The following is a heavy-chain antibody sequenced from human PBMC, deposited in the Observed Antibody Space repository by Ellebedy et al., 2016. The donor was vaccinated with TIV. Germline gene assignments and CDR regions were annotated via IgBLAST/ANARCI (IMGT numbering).Heavy chain of an antibody. CDR2: IYYSGST. CDR1: GGSISSYY. CDR3: ARLRDSSGYNHDY. J-gene: IGHJ4*02. V-gene: IGHV4-59*01. D-gene: IGHD3-22*01. Sequence: MPSETLSLTCTVSGGSISSYYWSWIRQPPGKGLEWIGYIYYSGSTNYNPSLKSRVTISVDTSKNQFSLKLSSVTAADTAVYYCARLRDSSGYNHDYWGQGTLVTVSS.